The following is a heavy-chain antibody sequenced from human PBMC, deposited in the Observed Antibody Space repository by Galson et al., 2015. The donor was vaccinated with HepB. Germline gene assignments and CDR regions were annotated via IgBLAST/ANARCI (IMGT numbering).Heavy chain of an antibody. Sequence: SLRLSCAGSGFTFSNAWMNWVRQAPGKGLEWAGRVKSKAAGGSTDYSAPVKGRFIVSRDDSKNMFYLQMNSLKTEDTAVYFCTPGAPPNWVFDYWGQGVLVTVSS. J-gene: IGHJ4*02. CDR1: GFTFSNAW. CDR3: TPGAPPNWVFDY. CDR2: VKSKAAGGST. V-gene: IGHV3-15*01. D-gene: IGHD2-8*01.